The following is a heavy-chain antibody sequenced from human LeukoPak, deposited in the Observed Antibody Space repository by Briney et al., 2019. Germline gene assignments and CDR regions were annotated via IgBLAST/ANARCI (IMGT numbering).Heavy chain of an antibody. CDR3: ARDHGIAARPLDY. Sequence: RTGGSLRLSCAASGFTVSSNYMSWVRQAPGKGLEWVSVIYSGGSTYYADSVKGRFTISRDNSKNTLYLQMNSLRAEDTAVYYCARDHGIAARPLDYWGQGTLVTVSS. CDR1: GFTVSSNY. V-gene: IGHV3-53*01. D-gene: IGHD6-6*01. J-gene: IGHJ4*02. CDR2: IYSGGST.